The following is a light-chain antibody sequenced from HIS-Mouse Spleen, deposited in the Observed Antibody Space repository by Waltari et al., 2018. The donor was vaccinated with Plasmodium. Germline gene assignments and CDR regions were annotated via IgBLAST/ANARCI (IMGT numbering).Light chain of an antibody. Sequence: SYELTQPPSVSVSPGQPASITCSGHKLGHKYACWYQQTPGQSPVLLIYQDSKRPSGIPERFSGSNSGNTATLTISGTQAMDEADYYCQAWDSSTAVFGGGTKLTVL. J-gene: IGLJ3*02. V-gene: IGLV3-1*01. CDR3: QAWDSSTAV. CDR1: KLGHKY. CDR2: QDS.